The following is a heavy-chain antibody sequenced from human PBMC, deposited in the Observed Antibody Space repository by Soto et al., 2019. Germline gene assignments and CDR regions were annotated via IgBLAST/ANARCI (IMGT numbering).Heavy chain of an antibody. V-gene: IGHV4-31*03. CDR2: IYYSGST. D-gene: IGHD3-10*01. CDR1: GASISSGGYY. Sequence: QVQLQESGPGLVKPSQTLSLTCTVSGASISSGGYYWSWIRQHPGQGLEWLGYIYYSGSTYYNPSLKRRVTISVDASKNQFSLELSSVTAADTAVYFCARARGEGGPFDYWGQGTLVTVSS. J-gene: IGHJ4*02. CDR3: ARARGEGGPFDY.